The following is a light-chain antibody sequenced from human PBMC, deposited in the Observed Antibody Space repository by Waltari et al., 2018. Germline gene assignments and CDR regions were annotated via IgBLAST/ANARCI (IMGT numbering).Light chain of an antibody. Sequence: QSALTQPPSVSGTPGQRVTISCSGSYSNIGSRSVHWYQQLPGTAPKLLIYGNDHRPSGVPDRFSGSKSGTSASLAISGLQSEDEADYYCATWDDSLNWVFGGGTKLTVL. CDR1: YSNIGSRS. J-gene: IGLJ3*02. CDR3: ATWDDSLNWV. CDR2: GND. V-gene: IGLV1-44*01.